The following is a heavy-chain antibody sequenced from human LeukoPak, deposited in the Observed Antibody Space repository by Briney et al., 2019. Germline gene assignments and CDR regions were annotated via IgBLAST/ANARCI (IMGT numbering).Heavy chain of an antibody. J-gene: IGHJ4*02. V-gene: IGHV3-74*03. CDR2: IRGDGGTT. Sequence: GGSLRLSCAASGFTFSNYYMHWVRQAPGKGLVWVSRIRGDGGTTMYADSVKGRFAISRDNAKNTLYLQMNSLRAEDTAVFYCAREHRDAGATIDYWGQGTPVTVSS. CDR3: AREHRDAGATIDY. D-gene: IGHD1-26*01. CDR1: GFTFSNYY.